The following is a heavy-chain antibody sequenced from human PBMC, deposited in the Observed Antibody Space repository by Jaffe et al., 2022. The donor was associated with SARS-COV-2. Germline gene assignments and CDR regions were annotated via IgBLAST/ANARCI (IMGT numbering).Heavy chain of an antibody. V-gene: IGHV5-51*01. Sequence: EVQLVQSGAEVKKPGESLKISCKGSGYKFTSYWIGWVRQMPGKGLEWMGIIYPGDSDTTYSPSFQGQVTISADKSISTAYLQWSSLKASDTAMYYCARLFKTHSGDYIFQRYFDLWGRGTLVTVSS. CDR3: ARLFKTHSGDYIFQRYFDL. J-gene: IGHJ2*01. CDR2: IYPGDSDT. CDR1: GYKFTSYW. D-gene: IGHD3-10*01.